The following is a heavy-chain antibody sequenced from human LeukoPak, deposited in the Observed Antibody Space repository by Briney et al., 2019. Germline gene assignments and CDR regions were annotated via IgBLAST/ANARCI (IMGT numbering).Heavy chain of an antibody. CDR3: ARDGETIVVSSEFDN. J-gene: IGHJ4*02. CDR1: GYTFTSYG. V-gene: IGHV1-18*01. CDR2: ISAYNGNT. Sequence: AAVKVSCKASGYTFTSYGISWVRQAPGQGLEWMGWISAYNGNTNYAQKLQGRVTMTTDTSTSTAYMELRSLRSDDTAVYYCARDGETIVVSSEFDNWGQGTLVTVSS. D-gene: IGHD2-2*01.